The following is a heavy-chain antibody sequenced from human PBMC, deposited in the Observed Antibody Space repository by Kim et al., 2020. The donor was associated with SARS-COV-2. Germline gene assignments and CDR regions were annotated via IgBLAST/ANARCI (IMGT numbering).Heavy chain of an antibody. D-gene: IGHD3-3*01. Sequence: PSLESRVTISVDTSKNQFPLKLSSVTAADTALYYCASHITIFGVVTPRSDYWGQGTLVTVSS. J-gene: IGHJ4*02. V-gene: IGHV4-39*01. CDR3: ASHITIFGVVTPRSDY.